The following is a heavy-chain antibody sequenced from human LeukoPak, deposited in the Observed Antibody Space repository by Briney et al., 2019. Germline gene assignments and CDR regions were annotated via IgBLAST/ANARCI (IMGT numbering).Heavy chain of an antibody. J-gene: IGHJ5*02. CDR1: GFTFSSYW. CDR2: IYSDGCRT. D-gene: IGHD1-14*01. Sequence: GGSLRLSCAASGFTFSSYWMHWVRQAPGKGLVWVSRIYSDGCRTDYADSVEGRFTISRDNAKNSLYLQMNSLRAEDTAVYYCANKPAGFDPWGQGTLVTVSS. V-gene: IGHV3-74*01. CDR3: ANKPAGFDP.